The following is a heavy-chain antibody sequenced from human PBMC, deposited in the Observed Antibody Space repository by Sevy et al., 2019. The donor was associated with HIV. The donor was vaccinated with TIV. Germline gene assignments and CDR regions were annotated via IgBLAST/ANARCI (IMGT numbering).Heavy chain of an antibody. J-gene: IGHJ3*02. CDR3: ARGGYDFWSGYPMSDAFDI. CDR2: IYHSGST. D-gene: IGHD3-3*01. Sequence: SETLSLTCAVSGGSISSGGYSWSWIRQPPGKGLEWIGSIYHSGSTYYNPSLKSRVTISVDRSKNQFSLKLSSVTAADTAVYYCARGGYDFWSGYPMSDAFDIWGQGTMVTVSS. CDR1: GGSISSGGYS. V-gene: IGHV4-30-2*01.